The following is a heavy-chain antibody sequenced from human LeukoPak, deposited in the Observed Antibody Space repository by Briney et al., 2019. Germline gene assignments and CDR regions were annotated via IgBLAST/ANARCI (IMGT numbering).Heavy chain of an antibody. D-gene: IGHD3-16*01. Sequence: PGRSLRLSCAASGFTFSSYAMHWVRQAPGKGLEWVAVISYDGSNKYYADSVKGRFTISRDNSKNTLYLQMNSLRAEDTAVYYCARSLFLGKFDYWGQGTLVTVSS. CDR1: GFTFSSYA. J-gene: IGHJ4*02. CDR3: ARSLFLGKFDY. V-gene: IGHV3-30-3*01. CDR2: ISYDGSNK.